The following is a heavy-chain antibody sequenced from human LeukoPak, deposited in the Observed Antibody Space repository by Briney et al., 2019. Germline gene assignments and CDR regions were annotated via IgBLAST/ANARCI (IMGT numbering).Heavy chain of an antibody. CDR3: ARRNGHTWDVGNWFDP. CDR2: ISYNGVT. V-gene: IGHV4-39*01. Sequence: SETLSLTCSVSGDSIRSNSFFWGWIRQPPGMGLEWLASISYNGVTSYNPFLSSRATVSVDTSKNQFSLRLFSVTAADTAVYYCARRNGHTWDVGNWFDPWGPGTLVTVSS. CDR1: GDSIRSNSFF. J-gene: IGHJ5*02. D-gene: IGHD5-24*01.